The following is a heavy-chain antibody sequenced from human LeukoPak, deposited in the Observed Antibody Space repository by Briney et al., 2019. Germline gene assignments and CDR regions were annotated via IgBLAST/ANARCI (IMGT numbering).Heavy chain of an antibody. CDR2: MNPNSGNT. CDR3: ARWCCSSTSCYFDY. CDR1: EYTFTSYD. V-gene: IGHV1-8*03. Sequence: GASVKVSCKASEYTFTSYDINWVRQATGQGLEWMGWMNPNSGNTGYAQKFQGRVTITRNTSISTAYMELSSLRSEDTAVYYCARWCCSSTSCYFDYWGQGTLVTVSS. J-gene: IGHJ4*02. D-gene: IGHD2-2*01.